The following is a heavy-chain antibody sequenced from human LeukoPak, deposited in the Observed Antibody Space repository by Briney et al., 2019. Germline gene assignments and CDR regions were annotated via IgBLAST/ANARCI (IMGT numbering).Heavy chain of an antibody. CDR3: VKTSGSYFFSGLDY. D-gene: IGHD3-10*01. V-gene: IGHV3-7*01. CDR1: GFTFSNYW. Sequence: GGSLRLSCVASGFTFSNYWMSWVRQAPGKGLEWVANIKEDGSEKYYVDSVKGRFTISRDNAKNSLYLQMNSLRAEDTAVYYCVKTSGSYFFSGLDYWGQGTLVTVSS. CDR2: IKEDGSEK. J-gene: IGHJ4*02.